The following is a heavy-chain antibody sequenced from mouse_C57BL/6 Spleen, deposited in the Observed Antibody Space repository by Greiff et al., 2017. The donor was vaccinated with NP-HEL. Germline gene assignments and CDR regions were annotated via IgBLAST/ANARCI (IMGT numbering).Heavy chain of an antibody. Sequence: VQLQQSGAELVRPGSSVKLSCKASGYTFTSYWMHWVKQRPIQGLEWIGNIDPSDSETHYNQKFKDKATLTVDKSSSTAYMQLSSLTSEDSAVYYCAEGDGRGFAYWGQGTLVTVSA. CDR3: AEGDGRGFAY. CDR2: IDPSDSET. CDR1: GYTFTSYW. D-gene: IGHD2-3*01. V-gene: IGHV1-52*01. J-gene: IGHJ3*01.